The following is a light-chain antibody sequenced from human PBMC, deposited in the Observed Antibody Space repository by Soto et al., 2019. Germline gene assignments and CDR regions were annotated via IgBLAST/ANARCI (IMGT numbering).Light chain of an antibody. CDR2: DVS. CDR3: SSSTSSSTLGYV. V-gene: IGLV2-14*03. J-gene: IGLJ1*01. CDR1: SSDIGSYNY. Sequence: QSVLTQPASVSGSPGQSITISCTGTSSDIGSYNYVSWYQQHPGKAPKLMIYDVSNRPSGVSNRFSCSKSGNTASLIISGLQAEDEADYYCSSSTSSSTLGYVFGTGTKVTVL.